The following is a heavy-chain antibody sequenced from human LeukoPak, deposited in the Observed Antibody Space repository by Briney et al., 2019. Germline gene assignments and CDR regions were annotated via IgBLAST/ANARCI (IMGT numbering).Heavy chain of an antibody. CDR2: IDWDDDK. D-gene: IGHD3-22*01. J-gene: IGHJ4*02. Sequence: SGPALVKPTQTLTLTCTFSGFSLSTSGMCVSWIRQPPGKALEWLARIDWDDDKYYSTSLKTRLAISKDTSKNQVFLTMTNMDPVDTATYYCARIRYDSSGYPPNFDYWGQGTLVTVSS. CDR3: ARIRYDSSGYPPNFDY. V-gene: IGHV2-70*11. CDR1: GFSLSTSGMC.